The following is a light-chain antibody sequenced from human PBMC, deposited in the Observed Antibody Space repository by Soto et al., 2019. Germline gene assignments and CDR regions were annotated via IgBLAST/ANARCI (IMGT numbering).Light chain of an antibody. Sequence: QSALSQPASVSGSPGQSITISCTGTSSDVGGYNYVSWYQQHPGKAPKLMIYDVSNRPSGVSNRFSGSKSGNTASLTISGIQDEDEADYYCSSYTSSSPYVVFGGGTKLTVL. V-gene: IGLV2-14*01. J-gene: IGLJ2*01. CDR2: DVS. CDR1: SSDVGGYNY. CDR3: SSYTSSSPYVV.